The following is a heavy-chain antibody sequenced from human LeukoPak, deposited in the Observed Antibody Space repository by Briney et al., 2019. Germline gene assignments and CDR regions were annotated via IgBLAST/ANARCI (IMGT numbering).Heavy chain of an antibody. J-gene: IGHJ4*02. CDR1: GYTFTSYD. Sequence: GASVKVSCKASGYTFTSYDINWVRQATGQGLEWMGWINPNSGGTNYAQKFQGRVTMTRDTSISTAYMELSRLRSDDTAVYYCARAGYVWGSYRSTNFDYWGQGTLVTVSS. D-gene: IGHD3-16*02. V-gene: IGHV1-2*02. CDR2: INPNSGGT. CDR3: ARAGYVWGSYRSTNFDY.